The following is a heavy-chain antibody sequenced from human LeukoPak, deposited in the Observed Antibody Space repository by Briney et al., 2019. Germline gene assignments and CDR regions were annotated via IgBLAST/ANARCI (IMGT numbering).Heavy chain of an antibody. D-gene: IGHD1-14*01. CDR2: IYSGGRT. J-gene: IGHJ4*02. V-gene: IGHV3-53*01. CDR1: GFTVSVNY. Sequence: GGSLRLSCAVSGFTVSVNYMSWVRQAPGRGLEWVSIIYSGGRTFYADSVKGRFTISRDNSKNTLYLQMNSLRAGDTAVYYCAKDQRSKPSPLDYWGQGTLVTVSS. CDR3: AKDQRSKPSPLDY.